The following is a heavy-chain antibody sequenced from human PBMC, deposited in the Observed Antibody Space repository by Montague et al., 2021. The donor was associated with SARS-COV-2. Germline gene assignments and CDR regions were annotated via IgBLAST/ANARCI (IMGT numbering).Heavy chain of an antibody. V-gene: IGHV6-1*01. CDR1: GDSVSSNTAA. J-gene: IGHJ3*02. CDR3: ARDSRNWYGPIGFDI. Sequence: CAISGDSVSSNTAARNWIRQPPSRGLVWQGRTFYRPKRNNEFAESVKSRISINADTSKSEVSLQLKYVTPEDTAMYYCARDSRNWYGPIGFDIWGQGTVVTVS. D-gene: IGHD6-13*01. CDR2: TFYRPKRNN.